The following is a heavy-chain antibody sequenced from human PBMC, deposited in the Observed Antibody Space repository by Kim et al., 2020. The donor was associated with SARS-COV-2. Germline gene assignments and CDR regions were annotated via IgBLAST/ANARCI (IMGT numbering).Heavy chain of an antibody. Sequence: ASVKVSCKASGFTFTNYFMHWVRQAPGQGLEWMGTINPSGAFTLFTQKYQGRVIITKDTSTSTDYMEVSSLRSEDTGVYFCAREAALIAAPQKNFDYWGQGTLVTVPS. CDR1: GFTFTNYF. D-gene: IGHD6-25*01. CDR2: INPSGAFT. CDR3: AREAALIAAPQKNFDY. V-gene: IGHV1-46*01. J-gene: IGHJ4*02.